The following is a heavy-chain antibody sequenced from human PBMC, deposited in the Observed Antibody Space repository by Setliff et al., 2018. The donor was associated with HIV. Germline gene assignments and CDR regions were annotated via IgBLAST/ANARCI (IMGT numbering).Heavy chain of an antibody. Sequence: HPGGSLRLSCAASGFTFSSYVMHWVRQSPGKGLEWVALTWYDGRTTYYADSVKGRFTISRDNSKNTLNLQMNTLRAEDTAMYYCAKVGREYSGYDFTFDSWGQGTLVTVSS. CDR3: AKVGREYSGYDFTFDS. V-gene: IGHV3-30*02. J-gene: IGHJ4*01. CDR1: GFTFSSYV. D-gene: IGHD5-12*01. CDR2: TWYDGRTT.